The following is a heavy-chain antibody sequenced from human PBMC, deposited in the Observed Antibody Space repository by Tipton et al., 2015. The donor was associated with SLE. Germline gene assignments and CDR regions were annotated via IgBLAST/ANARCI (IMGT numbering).Heavy chain of an antibody. CDR1: GGSFSGYY. CDR2: INHSGST. CDR3: ARGPEQWLVNPHYFDY. V-gene: IGHV4-34*01. J-gene: IGHJ4*02. D-gene: IGHD6-19*01. Sequence: SLTCAVYGGSFSGYYWSWIRQPPGKGLEWIGEINHSGSTNYNPSLKSRVTISVDTSKNQFSLKLSSVTAADTAVYYCARGPEQWLVNPHYFDYWGQGTLVTVSS.